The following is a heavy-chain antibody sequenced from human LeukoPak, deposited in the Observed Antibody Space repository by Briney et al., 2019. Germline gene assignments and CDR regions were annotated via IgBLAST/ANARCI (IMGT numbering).Heavy chain of an antibody. Sequence: GESLKISGKGSDYSFTSYWIGWVRQIHGKGLEWMGIIYPSDSDTRYSPSFQGQVTISADKSITTAYLQWSSLKASATAMYYGARRVGSSGWSYWGQGTLVTVSS. J-gene: IGHJ4*02. V-gene: IGHV5-51*01. CDR2: IYPSDSDT. CDR3: ARRVGSSGWSY. CDR1: DYSFTSYW. D-gene: IGHD6-19*01.